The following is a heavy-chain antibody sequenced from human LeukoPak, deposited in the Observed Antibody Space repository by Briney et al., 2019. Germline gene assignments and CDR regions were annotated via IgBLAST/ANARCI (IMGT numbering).Heavy chain of an antibody. CDR2: ISGTGANT. D-gene: IGHD3-3*01. J-gene: IGHJ3*02. CDR1: EFSVGSNY. Sequence: PGGSLRLSCAASEFSVGSNYMTWVRQAPGKGLEWVSAISGTGANTFYADSVKGRFTMSRDNPNNMLYLQMNSLRAEDTAVYFCARGSRLRVVERDAFDIWGQGRMVTVCS. CDR3: ARGSRLRVVERDAFDI. V-gene: IGHV3-23*01.